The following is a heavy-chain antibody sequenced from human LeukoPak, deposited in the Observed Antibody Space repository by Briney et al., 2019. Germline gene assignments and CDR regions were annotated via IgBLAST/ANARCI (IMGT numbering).Heavy chain of an antibody. J-gene: IGHJ5*02. CDR3: ARRYCSSTSCYKGRTFDP. V-gene: IGHV4-34*01. Sequence: SETLSLTCAVYGGSFSGYYWSWIRQPPGKGLEWNGEINHSGSTNYNPSLKSRVTISVDTSKNQFSLKLSSVTAADTAVYYCARRYCSSTSCYKGRTFDPWGQGTLVTVSS. CDR2: INHSGST. CDR1: GGSFSGYY. D-gene: IGHD2-2*02.